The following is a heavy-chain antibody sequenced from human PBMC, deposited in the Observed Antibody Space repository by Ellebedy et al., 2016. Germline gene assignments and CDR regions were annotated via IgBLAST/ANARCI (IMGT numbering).Heavy chain of an antibody. V-gene: IGHV1-18*04. CDR1: GYTFTTFS. J-gene: IGHJ4*02. Sequence: ASVKVSCXASGYTFTTFSITWVRQVPGQGLEWMGFVNTFSGNTKFAQKFQGRVSMTTDSSTHTAYMDLRSLRSDDAAMYYCAKTSGWGYGENGGQGTLVTVSS. D-gene: IGHD3-10*01. CDR3: AKTSGWGYGEN. CDR2: VNTFSGNT.